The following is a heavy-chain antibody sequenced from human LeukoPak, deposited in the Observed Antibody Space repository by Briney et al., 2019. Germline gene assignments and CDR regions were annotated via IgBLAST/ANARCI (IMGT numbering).Heavy chain of an antibody. V-gene: IGHV1-2*04. J-gene: IGHJ4*02. CDR3: ARGRGTYSSGWAFDY. D-gene: IGHD6-19*01. CDR2: INPNSGGT. CDR1: GYTFTGYY. Sequence: ASVKVSCKASGYTFTGYYMHRVRQAPGQGLEWMGWINPNSGGTNYAQKFQGWVTMTRDTSISTAYMELSRLRSDDTAVYYCARGRGTYSSGWAFDYWGQGTLVTVSP.